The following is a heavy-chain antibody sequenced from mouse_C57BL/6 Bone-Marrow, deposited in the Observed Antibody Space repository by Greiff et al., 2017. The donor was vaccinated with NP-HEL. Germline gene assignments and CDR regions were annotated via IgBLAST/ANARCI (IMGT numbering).Heavy chain of an antibody. CDR2: ISDGGSYT. V-gene: IGHV5-4*03. J-gene: IGHJ1*03. CDR1: GFTFSSYA. D-gene: IGHD1-1*01. CDR3: ARRNPLFFDV. Sequence: EVKLMESGGGLVKPGGSLKLSCAASGFTFSSYAMSWVRQTPEKRPEWVATISDGGSYTYYPDNVKGRFTISRDNAKHNLYLQMSHLKSEDTAMYYCARRNPLFFDVWGTGTTVTVSS.